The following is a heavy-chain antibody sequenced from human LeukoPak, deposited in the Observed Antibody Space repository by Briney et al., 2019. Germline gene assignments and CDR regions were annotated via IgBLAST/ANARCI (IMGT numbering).Heavy chain of an antibody. D-gene: IGHD3-10*01. Sequence: GGSLRLSCAASGFTFNAYCMTWVRQAPGKGLEWVANIRQDGREKYYVDSVKGRFTISRDNAKNSLYLQMNTLRAEDTAVYYCAGVPVPFWGFRELLDPLFDPWGQGTLVTVSS. CDR3: AGVPVPFWGFRELLDPLFDP. CDR1: GFTFNAYC. V-gene: IGHV3-7*01. CDR2: IRQDGREK. J-gene: IGHJ5*02.